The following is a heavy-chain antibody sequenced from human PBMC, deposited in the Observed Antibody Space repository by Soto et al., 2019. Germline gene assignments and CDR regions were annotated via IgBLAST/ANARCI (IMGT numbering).Heavy chain of an antibody. Sequence: QVQLVESGGGVVQPGRSLRLSCAASGFTFSSYGMHWVRQAPGKGLEWVAVIWYDGSNKYYADSVKGRFTISRDNSKNTLYLQMNSLRAEDTAVYYCARGGVVVVGIDYYGMDVWGQGTTVTVSS. CDR3: ARGGVVVVGIDYYGMDV. CDR1: GFTFSSYG. D-gene: IGHD2-15*01. V-gene: IGHV3-33*01. CDR2: IWYDGSNK. J-gene: IGHJ6*02.